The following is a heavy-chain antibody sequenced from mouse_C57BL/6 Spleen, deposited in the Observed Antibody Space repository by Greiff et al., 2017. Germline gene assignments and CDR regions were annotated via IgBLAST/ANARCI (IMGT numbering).Heavy chain of an antibody. V-gene: IGHV5-9-1*02. D-gene: IGHD3-3*01. Sequence: EVKLMESGEGLVKPGGSLKLSCAASGFTFSSYAMSWVRQTPEKRLEWVAYISSGGDYIYYADTVKGRFTISRDNARNTLYLQMSSLKSEDTAMYYCTRDGAAYYYAMDYWGQGTSVTVSS. CDR3: TRDGAAYYYAMDY. CDR2: ISSGGDYI. J-gene: IGHJ4*01. CDR1: GFTFSSYA.